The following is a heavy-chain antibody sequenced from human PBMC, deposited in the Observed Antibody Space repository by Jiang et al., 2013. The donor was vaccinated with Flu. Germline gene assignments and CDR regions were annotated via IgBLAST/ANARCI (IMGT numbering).Heavy chain of an antibody. D-gene: IGHD5-18*01. V-gene: IGHV3-9*01. CDR2: INWKGNAV. J-gene: IGHJ6*02. CDR1: GFTFDDYS. CDR3: AKDNKMNTAMDYNYHFGMDV. Sequence: QLVESGGDLVQPGRSLRLSCAAAGFTFDDYSMHWVRLVPGKGLEWVSGINWKGNAVAYADSVKGRFTISRDNAKNSLYLQMNSLRREDTALYYCAKDNKMNTAMDYNYHFGMDVWGQGTTVTVSS.